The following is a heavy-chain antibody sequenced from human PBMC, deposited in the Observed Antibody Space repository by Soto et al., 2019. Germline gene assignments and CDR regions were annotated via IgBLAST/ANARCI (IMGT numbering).Heavy chain of an antibody. CDR1: GFTFSSYG. CDR2: IWYDGSNK. V-gene: IGHV3-33*01. CDR3: AREAAVDGWTPFSDY. J-gene: IGHJ4*02. Sequence: GGSLRLSCAASGFTFSSYGMHWVRRAPGKGLEWVAVIWYDGSNKYYADSVKGRFTISRDNSKSTLYLQMNSLRAEDTAVYYCAREAAVDGWTPFSDYWGQGTLVTVSS. D-gene: IGHD6-19*01.